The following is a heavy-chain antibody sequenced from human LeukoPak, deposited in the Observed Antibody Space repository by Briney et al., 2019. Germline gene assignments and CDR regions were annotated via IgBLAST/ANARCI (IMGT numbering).Heavy chain of an antibody. D-gene: IGHD5-18*01. J-gene: IGHJ4*02. Sequence: PGGSLRLSCAASGFTFSNYGMHWVCQAPGKGLEWVAFIRYDARNIYYADSVKGRFTISRDNSKKTLYLQMNSLRAEDTAFYYCAKDIYSYGELDHWGQGTLFIVSS. CDR1: GFTFSNYG. CDR3: AKDIYSYGELDH. CDR2: IRYDARNI. V-gene: IGHV3-30*02.